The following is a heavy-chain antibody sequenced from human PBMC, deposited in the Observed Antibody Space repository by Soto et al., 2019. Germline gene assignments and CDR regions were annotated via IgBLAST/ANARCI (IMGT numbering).Heavy chain of an antibody. J-gene: IGHJ4*02. CDR3: ERDQIAAAGIDY. Sequence: SETLSLTCAVYGGSFSGYYWSWIRQPPGKGLEWIREINHSGSTNYNPSLKSRVTISVDTSKNQFSLKLSSVTAADTAVYYCERDQIAAAGIDYWGQGTLVTVSS. D-gene: IGHD6-13*01. V-gene: IGHV4-34*01. CDR2: INHSGST. CDR1: GGSFSGYY.